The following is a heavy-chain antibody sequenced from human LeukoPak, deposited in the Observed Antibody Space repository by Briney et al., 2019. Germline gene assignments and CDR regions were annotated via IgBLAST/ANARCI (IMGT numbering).Heavy chain of an antibody. J-gene: IGHJ4*02. CDR1: GYTFTSYA. D-gene: IGHD1-26*01. CDR2: ISGYNGHT. CDR3: ARGFSANYYDY. V-gene: IGHV1-18*01. Sequence: ASVKVFCKTSGYTFTSYAISWVRQASGQGLEWMGWISGYNGHTYSAQKFQGRLTMTTDTSTSTADMELRGLTSDDTAVFYCARGFSANYYDYWGQGTLVTVSS.